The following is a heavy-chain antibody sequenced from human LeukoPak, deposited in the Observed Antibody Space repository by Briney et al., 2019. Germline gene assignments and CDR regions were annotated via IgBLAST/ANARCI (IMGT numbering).Heavy chain of an antibody. CDR2: IKSDGSSI. CDR1: GFTVNSYW. V-gene: IGHV3-74*01. D-gene: IGHD6-19*01. Sequence: GGSLRLSCAVSGFTVNSYWMYWVRQAPGNGPVCVSRIKSDGSSITYVDSVKGPFTISRDNAKYTFYLQMDSPRAEDTAVYYCSVAGASDFDDWGQGTLVTVSS. J-gene: IGHJ4*02. CDR3: SVAGASDFDD.